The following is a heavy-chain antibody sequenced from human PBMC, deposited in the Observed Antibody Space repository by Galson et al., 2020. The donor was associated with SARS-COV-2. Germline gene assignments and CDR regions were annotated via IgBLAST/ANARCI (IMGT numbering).Heavy chain of an antibody. D-gene: IGHD3-9*01. V-gene: IGHV4-34*01. CDR3: ARGGYYDILTGYHDAFDI. Sequence: SETLSLTCAVYGGTFSGYYWTWIRQPTGKGLEWIGEVNHRGSTNYNPSLKSRLTISVDTSKNQFSLKLSSVTAADTAVYFCARGGYYDILTGYHDAFDIWGRGTMVTVSS. J-gene: IGHJ3*02. CDR1: GGTFSGYY. CDR2: VNHRGST.